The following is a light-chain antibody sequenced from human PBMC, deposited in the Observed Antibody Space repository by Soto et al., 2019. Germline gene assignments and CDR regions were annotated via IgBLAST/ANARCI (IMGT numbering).Light chain of an antibody. CDR3: LQDYNYPRT. CDR2: GSS. CDR1: QGIRND. J-gene: IGKJ1*01. V-gene: IGKV1-6*01. Sequence: AIQMTQSPSSLSASVGDRVTITCRASQGIRNDLGWYQQKPGKAPKLLIYGSSSLQSGVPSRFSGSGSGTDFTLTISSLQPEDFATYYCLQDYNYPRTFGQGTKVEI.